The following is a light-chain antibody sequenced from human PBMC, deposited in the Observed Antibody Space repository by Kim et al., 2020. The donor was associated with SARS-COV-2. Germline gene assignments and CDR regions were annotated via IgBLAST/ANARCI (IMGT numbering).Light chain of an antibody. Sequence: LSPGERATLSCRASQSVRSSYLAWYQQKPGQAPRLLIFGASRRATGIPDRFSGSGSRTDFTLTISRLEAEDSAVYYCQQYGSLITFGGGTKVDIK. J-gene: IGKJ4*01. CDR2: GAS. V-gene: IGKV3-20*01. CDR3: QQYGSLIT. CDR1: QSVRSSY.